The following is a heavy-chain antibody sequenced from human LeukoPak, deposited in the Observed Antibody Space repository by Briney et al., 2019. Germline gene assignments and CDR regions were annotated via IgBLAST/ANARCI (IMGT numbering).Heavy chain of an antibody. Sequence: GGSLRLSCAASGFTFSNYWMTWVRQAPGKGLEWVANIKKDGSEKYYVDSVKGRFTISRDNAKNTLYLQMNSLRAEDTAVYYCASDPLFDTSGYYYWGQGTLVTVSS. CDR2: IKKDGSEK. D-gene: IGHD3-22*01. J-gene: IGHJ4*02. CDR1: GFTFSNYW. CDR3: ASDPLFDTSGYYY. V-gene: IGHV3-7*04.